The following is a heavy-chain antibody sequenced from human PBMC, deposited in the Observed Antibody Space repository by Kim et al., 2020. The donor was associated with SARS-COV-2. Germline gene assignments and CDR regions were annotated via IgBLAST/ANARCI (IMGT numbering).Heavy chain of an antibody. V-gene: IGHV4-39*01. CDR2: IYYSGST. CDR3: ARQNRYNWNSEYYFDY. D-gene: IGHD1-7*01. Sequence: SETLSLTCTVSGGSISSSSYYWGWIRQPPGKGLEWIGSIYYSGSTYYNPSLKSRVTISVDTSKNQFSLKLSSVTAADTAVYYCARQNRYNWNSEYYFDYWGQGTLVTVSS. CDR1: GGSISSSSYY. J-gene: IGHJ4*02.